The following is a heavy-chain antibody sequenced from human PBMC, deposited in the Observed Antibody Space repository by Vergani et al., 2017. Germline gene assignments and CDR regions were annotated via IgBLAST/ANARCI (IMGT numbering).Heavy chain of an antibody. CDR1: GGTFSSYA. CDR2: IIPIFGTA. J-gene: IGHJ6*03. CDR3: ARESKGLRYFDWLSHVPMDV. D-gene: IGHD3-9*01. Sequence: QVQLVQSGAEVKKPGSSVKVSCKASGGTFSSYAISWVRQAPGQGLEWMGGIIPIFGTANYAQKFQGRVTITADESTSTAYMELSSLRSEDTAVYYCARESKGLRYFDWLSHVPMDVWGKGTTVTVSS. V-gene: IGHV1-69*12.